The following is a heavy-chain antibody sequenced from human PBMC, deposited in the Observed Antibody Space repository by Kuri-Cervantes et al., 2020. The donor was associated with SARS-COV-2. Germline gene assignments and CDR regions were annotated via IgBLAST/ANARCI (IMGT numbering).Heavy chain of an antibody. V-gene: IGHV3-48*01. CDR1: GFTFNTYS. J-gene: IGHJ3*02. Sequence: GESLKISCAASGFTFNTYSMDWVRLAPGKGLEWLAYISKGSDTIYYADSVKGRFTISRDNSKNTLYLQMNSLRAEDTAVYYCAKDWEGNWGWDAFDIWGQGTMVTVSS. CDR3: AKDWEGNWGWDAFDI. D-gene: IGHD7-27*01. CDR2: ISKGSDTI.